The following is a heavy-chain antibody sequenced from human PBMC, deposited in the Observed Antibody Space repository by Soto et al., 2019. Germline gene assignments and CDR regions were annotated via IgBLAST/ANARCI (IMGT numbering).Heavy chain of an antibody. V-gene: IGHV4-39*01. CDR1: GGSISSSSYY. D-gene: IGHD3-16*01. Sequence: LQLQESGPGLVKPSETLSLICTVSGGSISSSSYYWGWIRQPPGKGLEWIGSIYYTGSTYYNPSLKSRVTISVDTSKNQFSLKLSSVTAADTAVYYCARSAMITVVAGYAFDIWGQGTMVTVSS. J-gene: IGHJ3*02. CDR2: IYYTGST. CDR3: ARSAMITVVAGYAFDI.